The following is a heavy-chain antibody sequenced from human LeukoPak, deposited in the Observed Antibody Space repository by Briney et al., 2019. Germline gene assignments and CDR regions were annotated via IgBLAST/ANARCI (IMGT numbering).Heavy chain of an antibody. V-gene: IGHV4-34*01. CDR1: GGSFSGYY. CDR3: ARQVITMVRGPAAYYYYYYMDV. CDR2: INHSGST. Sequence: SETLSLTCAVYGGSFSGYYWSWIRQPPGKGLEWIGEINHSGSTNYNPSLKSRVTISVDTSKNQFSLKLSSVTAADTAVYYCARQVITMVRGPAAYYYYYYMDVWGKGTTVTVSS. J-gene: IGHJ6*03. D-gene: IGHD3-10*01.